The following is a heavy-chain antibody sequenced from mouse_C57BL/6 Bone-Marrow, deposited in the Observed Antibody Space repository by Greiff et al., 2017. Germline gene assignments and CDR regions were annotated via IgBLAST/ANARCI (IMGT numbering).Heavy chain of an antibody. V-gene: IGHV5-16*01. CDR1: GFTFSDYY. CDR3: TRGGTTVVDYFDY. D-gene: IGHD1-1*01. Sequence: EVKLMESEGGLVQPGSSMKLSCTPSGFTFSDYYMACVRQVPEKGLEWVANINYDGSSTYYLDSLKSSFIISRDNAKNILYLQMSSLKSEDTATYYCTRGGTTVVDYFDYWGQGTTFPVSS. J-gene: IGHJ2*01. CDR2: INYDGSST.